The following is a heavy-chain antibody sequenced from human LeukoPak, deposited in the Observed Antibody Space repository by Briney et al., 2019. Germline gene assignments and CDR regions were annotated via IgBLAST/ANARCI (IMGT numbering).Heavy chain of an antibody. Sequence: SETLSLTCTVSGGSVSSSSYFWGWIRQPPGKGLEWIGIMYQSGTTYYNPSLKSRVTISVDTSKNQFSLKLSSVTAADTAVYYCARGAAGILDWGQGTLVTVSS. CDR2: MYQSGTT. CDR3: ARGAAGILD. J-gene: IGHJ4*02. D-gene: IGHD6-13*01. CDR1: GGSVSSSSYF. V-gene: IGHV4-39*07.